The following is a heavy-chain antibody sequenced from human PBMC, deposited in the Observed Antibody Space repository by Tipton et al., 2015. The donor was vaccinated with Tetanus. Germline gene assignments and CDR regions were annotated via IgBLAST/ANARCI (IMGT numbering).Heavy chain of an antibody. Sequence: LRLSCTVSGASISNSSSYWGWIRQSPGKGLEWIGNIYFSGSTYYNPSLKSRVTISVDTSKNQFSLRLNSVTAADTAVYYCANLFRVSVRGITMVVVVPPGYFDYWGQGTLVTVSS. V-gene: IGHV4-39*01. CDR2: IYFSGST. J-gene: IGHJ4*02. CDR3: ANLFRVSVRGITMVVVVPPGYFDY. D-gene: IGHD3-22*01. CDR1: GASISNSSSY.